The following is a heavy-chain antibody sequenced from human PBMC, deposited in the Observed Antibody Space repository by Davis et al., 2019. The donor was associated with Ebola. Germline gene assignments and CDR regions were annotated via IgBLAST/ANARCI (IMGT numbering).Heavy chain of an antibody. CDR1: GGSFSGYY. CDR2: INHSGST. D-gene: IGHD3-10*01. J-gene: IGHJ6*02. V-gene: IGHV4-34*01. Sequence: SETLSLTCAVYGGSFSGYYWSRIRQPPGKGLEWIGEINHSGSTNYNPSLKSRVTISVDTSKNQFSLKLSSVTAADTAVYYCARGLRAPRYGSGSRYYDYGMDVWGQGTTVTVSS. CDR3: ARGLRAPRYGSGSRYYDYGMDV.